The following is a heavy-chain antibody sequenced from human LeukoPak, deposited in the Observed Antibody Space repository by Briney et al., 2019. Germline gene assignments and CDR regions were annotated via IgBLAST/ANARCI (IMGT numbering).Heavy chain of an antibody. V-gene: IGHV1-2*02. Sequence: ASVKVSCKASGYTFTAYYMHWVRQAPGQGLEWMAWINPDSGGTNYAQKFQGRVTMTTDTSTSTAYMELRSLRSDDTAVYYCARTSHESVLYWSDPWGQGTLVNVSS. CDR1: GYTFTAYY. J-gene: IGHJ5*02. CDR3: ARTSHESVLYWSDP. D-gene: IGHD3-16*01. CDR2: INPDSGGT.